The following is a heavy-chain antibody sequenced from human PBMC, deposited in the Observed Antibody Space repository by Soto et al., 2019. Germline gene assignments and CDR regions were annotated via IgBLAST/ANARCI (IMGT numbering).Heavy chain of an antibody. D-gene: IGHD2-8*01. CDR3: ASTRDIVLRGWWFDP. CDR1: GGSISSGGYY. V-gene: IGHV4-31*03. J-gene: IGHJ5*02. CDR2: IYYSGST. Sequence: SETLSLTCTVPGGSISSGGYYWSWIRQHPGKGLEWIGYIYYSGSTYYNPSLKSRVTISVDTSKNQFSLKLSSVTAADTAVYYCASTRDIVLRGWWFDPWGQGTLVTVSS.